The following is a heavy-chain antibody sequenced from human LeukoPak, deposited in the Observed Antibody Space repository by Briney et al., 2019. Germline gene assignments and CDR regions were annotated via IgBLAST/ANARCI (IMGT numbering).Heavy chain of an antibody. J-gene: IGHJ3*02. CDR2: IKQGGSEK. V-gene: IGHV3-7*04. CDR1: GFTFSNYW. CDR3: ARESDSSGFGAFDI. Sequence: PGESLRLSCAASGFTFSNYWMTWVRQAPGKGLEWVANIKQGGSEKYYVDSVKGRFTISRDNAKSSLYLQMNSLRAEDTAVYYCARESDSSGFGAFDIWGQGTMVTVSS. D-gene: IGHD3-22*01.